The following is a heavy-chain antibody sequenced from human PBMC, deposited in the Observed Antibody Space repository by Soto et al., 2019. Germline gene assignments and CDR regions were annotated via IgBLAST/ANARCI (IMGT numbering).Heavy chain of an antibody. CDR2: INAGNGNT. CDR1: GYTFTSYA. D-gene: IGHD2-2*01. CDR3: AKDEPGGYCSSTSCYAPDYYGMDV. Sequence: ASVKVSCKASGYTFTSYAMHWVRQAPGQRLEWMGWINAGNGNTKYSQKFQGRVTITRDTSASTAYMELSSLRSEDTAVYYCAKDEPGGYCSSTSCYAPDYYGMDVWGQGTTVTVSS. J-gene: IGHJ6*02. V-gene: IGHV1-3*01.